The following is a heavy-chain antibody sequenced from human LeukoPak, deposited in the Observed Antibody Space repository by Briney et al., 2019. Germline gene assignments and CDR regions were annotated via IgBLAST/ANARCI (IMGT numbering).Heavy chain of an antibody. CDR2: IYSGGST. D-gene: IGHD6-13*01. CDR3: ARAGGAAAGYFDY. Sequence: GGSLRLSCAASGFTFSSYWMSWVRQAPGKGLEWVSVIYSGGSTYYADSVKGRFTISRDNSKNTLYLQMNSLRAEDTAVYYCARAGGAAAGYFDYWGQGTLVTVSS. V-gene: IGHV3-53*01. J-gene: IGHJ4*02. CDR1: GFTFSSYW.